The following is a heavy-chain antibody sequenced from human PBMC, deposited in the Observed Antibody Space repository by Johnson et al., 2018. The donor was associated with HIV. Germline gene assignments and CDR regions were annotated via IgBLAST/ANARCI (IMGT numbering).Heavy chain of an antibody. V-gene: IGHV3-9*01. J-gene: IGHJ3*02. CDR1: GFTFDDYA. D-gene: IGHD6-13*01. CDR2: ISWNRGSI. Sequence: VQLVESGGGLVQPGRSLRLSCAASGFTFDDYAMHWVRQAPGKGLEWVSGISWNRGSIVYADSVRGRFTISRANAKNSLYLQMNSLRADDTAVYYCARDRADSSSWFTAFDIWGQGTMVTVSS. CDR3: ARDRADSSSWFTAFDI.